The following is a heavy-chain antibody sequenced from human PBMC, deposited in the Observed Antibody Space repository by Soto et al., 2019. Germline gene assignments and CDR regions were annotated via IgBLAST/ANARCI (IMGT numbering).Heavy chain of an antibody. CDR3: ARLGSYYDGISYPF. CDR1: GYTFTGHY. J-gene: IGHJ4*02. CDR2: INPNGGAT. D-gene: IGHD3-16*01. V-gene: IGHV1-2*02. Sequence: AAVKVSCKASGYTFTGHYLHWVRQAPGQRFEWLGWINPNGGATKYARKFQGRISLTGDTSTTTAYLELNRLRSDDTAVYFCARLGSYYDGISYPFWGQGTLVTVSS.